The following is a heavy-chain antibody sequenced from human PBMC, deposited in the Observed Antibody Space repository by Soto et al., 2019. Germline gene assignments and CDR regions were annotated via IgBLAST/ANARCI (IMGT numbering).Heavy chain of an antibody. CDR2: IKSKTDGGTT. J-gene: IGHJ6*02. Sequence: GWSLRLSCASSVFTFINAWMSWVRQAPGKGLEWVGRIKSKTDGGTTDYAAPVKGRFTISRDDSKNTLYLQMNSLKTEDTAVCYCTTDQVVPAAMGSDYYYGMDVWGQGTTVTVSS. CDR3: TTDQVVPAAMGSDYYYGMDV. V-gene: IGHV3-15*01. D-gene: IGHD2-2*01. CDR1: VFTFINAW.